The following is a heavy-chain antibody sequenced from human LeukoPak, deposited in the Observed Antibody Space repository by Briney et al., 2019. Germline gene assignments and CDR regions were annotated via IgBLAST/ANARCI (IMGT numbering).Heavy chain of an antibody. CDR1: GFTFSSYS. Sequence: GGSLRLSCAASGFTFSSYSMNWVRQAPGKGLEWVSSISSSSSYIYYADSVKGRFTISRDNAKNSLYLQMNSLRAEDTAVYYCARDYGVFRSRLFDPWGQGTLVTVSS. CDR3: ARDYGVFRSRLFDP. V-gene: IGHV3-21*01. D-gene: IGHD4-17*01. CDR2: ISSSSSYI. J-gene: IGHJ5*02.